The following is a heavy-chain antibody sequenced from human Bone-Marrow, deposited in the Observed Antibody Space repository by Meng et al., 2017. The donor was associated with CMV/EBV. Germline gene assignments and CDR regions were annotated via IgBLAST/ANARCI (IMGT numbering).Heavy chain of an antibody. D-gene: IGHD2/OR15-2a*01. CDR3: ARNIGAY. CDR1: GYTFNDYY. J-gene: IGHJ4*02. V-gene: IGHV1-2*02. CDR2: INPNTGDT. Sequence: ASVKVSCKASGYTFNDYYISWVRQAPGQGLEWMGWINPNTGDTSYAQKFQGTVTMTRDSSINTAYMDLNRLTSDDTAVHYCARNIGAYWGQGTLVTVSS.